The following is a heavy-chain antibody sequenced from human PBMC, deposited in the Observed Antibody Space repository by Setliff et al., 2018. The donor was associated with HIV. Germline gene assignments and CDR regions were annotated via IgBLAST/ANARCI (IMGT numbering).Heavy chain of an antibody. D-gene: IGHD7-27*01. V-gene: IGHV3-48*04. J-gene: IGHJ3*01. CDR3: AKIPHTGDSAFDV. CDR1: GFTFSSYT. Sequence: PSETLSLSCAASGFTFSSYTMNWVRQAPGKGLEWVSYISSSGSTIYYADSVKGRFSISRDNPKNTVYLQMNSLRPEDTALYYCAKIPHTGDSAFDVWGQGTMVTVSS. CDR2: ISSSGSTI.